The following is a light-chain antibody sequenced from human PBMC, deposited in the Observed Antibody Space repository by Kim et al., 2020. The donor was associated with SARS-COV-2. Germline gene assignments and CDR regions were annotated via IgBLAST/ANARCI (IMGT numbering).Light chain of an antibody. Sequence: DIQMTQSPSTLSAFVGDRVTITCRASQSINSWLAWYQQKPGKAPKLLIYDISNLESGVPSRFSGSGSVTEFTLTITSLQPDDFATYFCQQYDLYPWTFGQGTKVDIK. V-gene: IGKV1-5*01. J-gene: IGKJ1*01. CDR2: DIS. CDR3: QQYDLYPWT. CDR1: QSINSW.